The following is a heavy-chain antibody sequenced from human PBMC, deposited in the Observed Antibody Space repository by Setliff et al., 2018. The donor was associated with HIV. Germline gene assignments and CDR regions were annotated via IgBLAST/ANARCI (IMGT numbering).Heavy chain of an antibody. CDR1: GGTFSSYI. Sequence: SVKVSCKASGGTFSSYIINWVRQAPGQGLEWMGGIVPILNTGNYAPKFQGRVTITADESTTTAYMELSSLRSEDTAVYYCARIPNHSSGFDYWGQGTPVTVSS. V-gene: IGHV1-69*13. J-gene: IGHJ4*02. D-gene: IGHD3-22*01. CDR2: IVPILNTG. CDR3: ARIPNHSSGFDY.